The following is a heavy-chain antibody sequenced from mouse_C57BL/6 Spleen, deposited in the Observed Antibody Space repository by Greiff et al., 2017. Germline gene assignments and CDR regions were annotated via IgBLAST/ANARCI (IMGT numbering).Heavy chain of an antibody. CDR3: ARGVVTDWYFDV. CDR2: ISYDGSN. Sequence: EVKLVESGPGLVKPSQSLSLTCSVTGYSITSGYYWNWIRQFPGNKLEWMGYISYDGSNNYNPSLKNRISITRDTSKNQFFLKLNSVTTEDTATYYCARGVVTDWYFDVWGTGTTVTVSS. J-gene: IGHJ1*03. D-gene: IGHD2-5*01. CDR1: GYSITSGYY. V-gene: IGHV3-6*01.